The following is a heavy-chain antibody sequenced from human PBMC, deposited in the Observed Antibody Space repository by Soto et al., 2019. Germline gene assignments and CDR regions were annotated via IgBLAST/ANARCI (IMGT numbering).Heavy chain of an antibody. CDR2: VHYSGST. CDR3: ASFSGATYGDYGGGINY. D-gene: IGHD4-17*01. V-gene: IGHV4-39*01. J-gene: IGHJ4*02. CDR1: GGSISGSSYY. Sequence: SETLSLTCTVSGGSISGSSYYWGWIRQPPWKGLECIGSVHYSGSTDYNPSLKSRVTISVDTSKNQFSLKLASVTAADTAVYFCASFSGATYGDYGGGINYWGQGXLVTVYS.